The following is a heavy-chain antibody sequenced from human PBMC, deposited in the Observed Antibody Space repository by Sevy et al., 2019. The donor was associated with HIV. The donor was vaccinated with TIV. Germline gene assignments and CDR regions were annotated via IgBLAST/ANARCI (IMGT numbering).Heavy chain of an antibody. D-gene: IGHD1-7*01. J-gene: IGHJ6*02. CDR1: GGSLSGYY. Sequence: SETLSLTCTVYGGSLSGYYWTWIRQPPGKGLEWIGGINHSGSTNYNPSLKSRVTISVDTSKNHFSLKLTSLTAADTAAYYCARGGPQTTSYYYYGMDVWGQGTTVTVSS. CDR3: ARGGPQTTSYYYYGMDV. CDR2: INHSGST. V-gene: IGHV4-34*01.